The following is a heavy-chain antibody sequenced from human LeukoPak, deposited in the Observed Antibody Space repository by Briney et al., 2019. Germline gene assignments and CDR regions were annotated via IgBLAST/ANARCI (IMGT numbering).Heavy chain of an antibody. J-gene: IGHJ3*02. CDR1: GFTFSSYG. Sequence: GGSLRLSCAASGFTFSSYGMHWVRQAPGKGLEWVAVIWFDGSNKFYADSVKGRFTISRDNSKNTLYLQMNGLRAEDTAVYYCARDRLGYCSGGSCYSAYDGFDIWGQGTMVTVSS. D-gene: IGHD2-15*01. CDR3: ARDRLGYCSGGSCYSAYDGFDI. V-gene: IGHV3-33*01. CDR2: IWFDGSNK.